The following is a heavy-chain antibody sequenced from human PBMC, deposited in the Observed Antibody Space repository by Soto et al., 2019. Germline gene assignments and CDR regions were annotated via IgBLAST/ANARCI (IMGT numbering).Heavy chain of an antibody. V-gene: IGHV3-72*01. CDR2: TRNKANSYAT. D-gene: IGHD3-16*02. Sequence: PXVFLRRSGVACGFTLSDHYNDWVSQASGKGLEWVGRTRNKANSYATEYAASVKGRFTISRDDSKNSLYLQMNSLKTEDTAVYYSALSDYYYYGMDVWGQGTTVTVSS. CDR1: GFTLSDHY. CDR3: ALSDYYYYGMDV. J-gene: IGHJ6*02.